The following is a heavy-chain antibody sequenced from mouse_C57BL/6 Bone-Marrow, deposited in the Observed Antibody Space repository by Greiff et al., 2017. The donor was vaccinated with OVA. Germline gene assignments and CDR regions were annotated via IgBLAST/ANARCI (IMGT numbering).Heavy chain of an antibody. D-gene: IGHD2-1*01. CDR3: AREDGNWFAY. CDR1: GYTFTSYT. J-gene: IGHJ3*01. CDR2: INPSSGYT. Sequence: QVQLQQSGADLARPGASVKMSCKASGYTFTSYTMHWVKQRPGQGLEWIGYINPSSGYTKYNQKFKVKATLTADKSSSTAYMQLSSLTSEDSSVYYCAREDGNWFAYWGQGTLVTVSA. V-gene: IGHV1-4*01.